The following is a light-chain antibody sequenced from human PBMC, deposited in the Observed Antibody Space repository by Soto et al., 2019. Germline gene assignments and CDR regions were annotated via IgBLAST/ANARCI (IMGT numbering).Light chain of an antibody. V-gene: IGKV3-11*01. CDR2: DAS. Sequence: EIVLTQSPATLSLSPWERATLSCMASQSVSGYLSWYQQKPGQAPRLLIYDASKRATGIPARFSGSGFGTDFTLTISSLEPEDFAVYYCQQYGSSSWTFGQGTKVDIK. CDR1: QSVSGY. J-gene: IGKJ1*01. CDR3: QQYGSSSWT.